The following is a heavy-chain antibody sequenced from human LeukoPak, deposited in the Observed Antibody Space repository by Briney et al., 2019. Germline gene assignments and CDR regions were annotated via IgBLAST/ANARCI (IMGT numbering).Heavy chain of an antibody. CDR3: AKDRRIVGATTYYFDY. V-gene: IGHV3-33*06. D-gene: IGHD1-26*01. CDR1: GFTFSSYS. Sequence: GGSLRLSCAASGFTFSSYSMHWVRQAPGKGLEWVAVIWYDGSNKYYADSVKGRFTISRDNSKNTLYLQMNSLRAEDTAVYYCAKDRRIVGATTYYFDYWGQGTLVTVSS. J-gene: IGHJ4*02. CDR2: IWYDGSNK.